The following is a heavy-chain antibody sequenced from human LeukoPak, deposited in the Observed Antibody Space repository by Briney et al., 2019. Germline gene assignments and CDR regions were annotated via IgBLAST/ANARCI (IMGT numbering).Heavy chain of an antibody. CDR3: ARTGEGYCSGGSCYHHDAFDI. CDR1: GGSINSYY. Sequence: SETLSLTCTVSGGSINSYYWSWIRQSPGKGLEWIGYIYYSGSTNYNPSLKSRVTMSVEMSKNQFSLKLSSVTAADTAVYYCARTGEGYCSGGSCYHHDAFDIWGQGTMVTVSS. D-gene: IGHD2-15*01. CDR2: IYYSGST. V-gene: IGHV4-59*08. J-gene: IGHJ3*02.